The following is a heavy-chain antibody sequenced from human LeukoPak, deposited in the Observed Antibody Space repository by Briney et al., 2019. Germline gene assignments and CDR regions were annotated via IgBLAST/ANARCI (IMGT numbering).Heavy chain of an antibody. Sequence: PGGSLRLSCAASGFTVSSNYMSWVRQAPGKGLEWVSVIYSGGSTYYADSVKGRFTISRDNSKNTLYLQMNSLRAEDTAVYYCARVLGGYGSGSGWFDPWGQGTLVTVSS. V-gene: IGHV3-66*02. CDR3: ARVLGGYGSGSGWFDP. CDR2: IYSGGST. J-gene: IGHJ5*02. D-gene: IGHD3-10*01. CDR1: GFTVSSNY.